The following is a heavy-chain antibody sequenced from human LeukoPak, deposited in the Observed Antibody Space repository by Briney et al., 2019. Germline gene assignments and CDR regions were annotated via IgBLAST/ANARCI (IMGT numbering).Heavy chain of an antibody. CDR2: ISGSGGST. D-gene: IGHD5-18*01. J-gene: IGHJ4*02. CDR1: GFTFSSYA. CDR3: ARGGYSYGALDY. Sequence: PGGSLRLSCAASGFTFSSYAMSWVRQPPGKGLEWVSAISGSGGSTYYADSVKGRFTISRDNSKNTLYLQMNSLRAEDTAVYYCARGGYSYGALDYWGQGTLVTVSS. V-gene: IGHV3-23*01.